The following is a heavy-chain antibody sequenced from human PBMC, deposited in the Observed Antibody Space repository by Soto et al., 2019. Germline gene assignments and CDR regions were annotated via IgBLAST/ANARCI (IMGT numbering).Heavy chain of an antibody. CDR1: GYIFTSYW. CDR3: ARHQNECYDSSGYYYDY. Sequence: GESLKISCKGSGYIFTSYWIIGVRQIPGKGLEWMGRIDPSDSYTNYSPSFQGHVTISADKSISTAYLQWSSLKASDTAMYYCARHQNECYDSSGYYYDYWGQGPLVTVS. CDR2: IDPSDSYT. D-gene: IGHD3-22*01. J-gene: IGHJ4*02. V-gene: IGHV5-10-1*01.